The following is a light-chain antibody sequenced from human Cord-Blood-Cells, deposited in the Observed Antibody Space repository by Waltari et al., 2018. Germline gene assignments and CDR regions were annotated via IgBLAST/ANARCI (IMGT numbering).Light chain of an antibody. J-gene: IGKJ1*01. Sequence: EIAMTQSPATLSVSPGERATLSCRDSQSVSSNLAWYQQKPGQAPRLLIYGASTRATGIPARFSGSGSGTEFTLTISSLQSADFAVYYCQQYNSWPRTFGQGTKVEIK. CDR2: GAS. V-gene: IGKV3-15*01. CDR1: QSVSSN. CDR3: QQYNSWPRT.